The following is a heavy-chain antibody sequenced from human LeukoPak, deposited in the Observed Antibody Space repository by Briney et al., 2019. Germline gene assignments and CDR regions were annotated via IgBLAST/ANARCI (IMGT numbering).Heavy chain of an antibody. J-gene: IGHJ4*02. CDR2: IKPSGGST. D-gene: IGHD4-4*01. V-gene: IGHV1-46*01. CDR1: GNTFTNYY. Sequence: GASVKVSCKASGNTFTNYYIHWVRQAPGQGLEWMGIIKPSGGSTSYAQKFQGRLTMTRDTSTSTVYMELSSLRSEDTAVYYCAKSYTRFDYWGQGTLVTVSS. CDR3: AKSYTRFDY.